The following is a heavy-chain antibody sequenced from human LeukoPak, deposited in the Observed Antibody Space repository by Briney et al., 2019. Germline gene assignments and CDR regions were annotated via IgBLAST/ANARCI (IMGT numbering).Heavy chain of an antibody. Sequence: GASVKVSCKVSGYTLTELSMHWVRQAPGKWLEWMGGFDPEDGETIYAQKFRGRVTMTEDTSTDTAYMEPSSLRSEDTAVYYCATARTAMVLYYFDYWGQGTLVTVSS. J-gene: IGHJ4*02. V-gene: IGHV1-24*01. D-gene: IGHD5-18*01. CDR3: ATARTAMVLYYFDY. CDR1: GYTLTELS. CDR2: FDPEDGET.